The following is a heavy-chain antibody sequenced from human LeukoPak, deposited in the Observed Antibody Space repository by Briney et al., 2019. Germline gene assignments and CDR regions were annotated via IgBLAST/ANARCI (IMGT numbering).Heavy chain of an antibody. Sequence: KPGGSLRLSCAASGFTFSDFYMDWARQAPGKGLEWIGSIYYSGSTYYNPSLKSRVTISVDTSKNQFSLKLSSVTAADTAVYYCAREGRFLEWLYSFDYWGQGTLVTVSS. CDR1: GFTFSDFY. CDR3: AREGRFLEWLYSFDY. D-gene: IGHD3-3*01. CDR2: IYYSGST. V-gene: IGHV4-38-2*02. J-gene: IGHJ4*02.